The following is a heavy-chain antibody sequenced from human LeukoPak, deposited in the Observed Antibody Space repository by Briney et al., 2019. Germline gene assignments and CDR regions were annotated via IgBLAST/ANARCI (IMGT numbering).Heavy chain of an antibody. J-gene: IGHJ4*02. D-gene: IGHD5-12*01. V-gene: IGHV3-48*02. CDR2: ISSSSTK. CDR1: GFTFSSYN. Sequence: GGSLRLSCAASGFTFSSYNMNWVRQAPGKGLEWVSYISSSSTKYYADSVKGRFTISRDNAKNSLYLQMNSLRDGDTAVYYCARSSSGYDRWGQGTLVTVSS. CDR3: ARSSSGYDR.